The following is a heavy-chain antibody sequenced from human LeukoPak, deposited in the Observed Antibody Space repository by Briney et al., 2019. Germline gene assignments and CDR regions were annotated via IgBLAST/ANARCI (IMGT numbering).Heavy chain of an antibody. J-gene: IGHJ4*02. CDR1: GGSISSYY. Sequence: PSETLSLTCTVSGGSISSYYWSWIRQPPGKGLEWIGYIYYSGITNYNPSLKSRVTVSVDTSKNQFSLKLSSVTAADTAVYYCARGAYCSGGSCYYFDYWGQGTLVTVSS. CDR2: IYYSGIT. V-gene: IGHV4-59*01. CDR3: ARGAYCSGGSCYYFDY. D-gene: IGHD2-15*01.